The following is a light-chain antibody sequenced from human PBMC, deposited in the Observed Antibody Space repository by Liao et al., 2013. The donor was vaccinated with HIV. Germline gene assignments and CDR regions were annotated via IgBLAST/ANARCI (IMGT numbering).Light chain of an antibody. Sequence: SYELTQPPSVSVSPGQTASITCSGHKLGDKYACWYQQKPGQSPVLVIYEDSKRPSGIPERFSGSNSGNTATLTISGTQAMDEADYYCQAWDSSTGNYVFGTGTKVTVL. CDR2: EDS. J-gene: IGLJ1*01. V-gene: IGLV3-1*01. CDR1: KLGDKY. CDR3: QAWDSSTGNYV.